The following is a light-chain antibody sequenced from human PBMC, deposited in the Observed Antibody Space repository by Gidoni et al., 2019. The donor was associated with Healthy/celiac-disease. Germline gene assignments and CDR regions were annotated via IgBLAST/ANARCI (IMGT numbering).Light chain of an antibody. J-gene: IGLJ3*02. CDR2: DND. Sequence: QSVLTQPPSVSAAPGQQVTISCFGSNSNVGNNFVSWYQQVPGTGPRLLIYDNDKRPSGTPDRFSASKSGTSATLAITGLQTGDEADYYCGTWDSSLSVGVFGGGTKLTVL. CDR1: NSNVGNNF. V-gene: IGLV1-51*01. CDR3: GTWDSSLSVGV.